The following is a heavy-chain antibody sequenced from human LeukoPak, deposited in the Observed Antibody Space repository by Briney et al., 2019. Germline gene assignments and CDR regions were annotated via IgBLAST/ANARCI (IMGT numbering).Heavy chain of an antibody. CDR1: GFTFSSYG. CDR2: IRYDGSNK. V-gene: IGHV3-30*02. CDR3: ARDYIKRSYGPGPWFDL. D-gene: IGHD3-10*01. J-gene: IGHJ5*02. Sequence: GGSLRLSCAASGFTFSSYGMHWVRQAPGKGLEWVAFIRYDGSNKYYADSVKGRFTISRDNSKNTLYLQMNSLRAEDTAVYYCARDYIKRSYGPGPWFDLWGQGTLVTVSS.